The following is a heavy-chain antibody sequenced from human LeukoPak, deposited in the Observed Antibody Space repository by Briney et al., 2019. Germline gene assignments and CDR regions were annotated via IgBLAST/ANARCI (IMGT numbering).Heavy chain of an antibody. J-gene: IGHJ4*02. D-gene: IGHD2-2*02. CDR1: GFTFSSYG. CDR3: AKDRGVVVPAAILDDY. Sequence: GGSLRLSXAASGFTFSSYGMHWVRQAPGKGLEWVAFIRYDGSNKYYADSVKGRFTISRDNSKNTLYLQMNSLRAEDTAVYYCAKDRGVVVPAAILDDYWGQRTLVTVSS. V-gene: IGHV3-30*02. CDR2: IRYDGSNK.